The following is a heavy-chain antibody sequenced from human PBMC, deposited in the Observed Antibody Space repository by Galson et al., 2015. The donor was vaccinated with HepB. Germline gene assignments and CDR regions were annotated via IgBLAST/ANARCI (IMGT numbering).Heavy chain of an antibody. Sequence: SLRLSCAASGFTFTDYYMNWVRQAPGKGLEWVSSISSGGSSTYYADSAKGRFTISRDNFKNTLYLQMNSLRAEDTAVYYCAKTGPYYFDCWGQGTLVTVSS. CDR3: AKTGPYYFDC. CDR1: GFTFTDYY. V-gene: IGHV3-23*01. J-gene: IGHJ4*02. CDR2: ISSGGSST.